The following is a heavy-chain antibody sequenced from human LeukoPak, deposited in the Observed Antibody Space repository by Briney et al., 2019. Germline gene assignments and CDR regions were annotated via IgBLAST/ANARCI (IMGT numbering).Heavy chain of an antibody. J-gene: IGHJ4*02. CDR2: IWYDGSNK. V-gene: IGHV3-33*01. Sequence: GRSLRLSCAASGFTFSSYGMHWVRQAPGKGLEWVAVIWYDGSNKYYADYVKGRFTISRDNSKNTLYLQMHSLSAEDTAVYSCARDTPYGSGSYWDYWGPGTLVTVSS. D-gene: IGHD3-10*01. CDR1: GFTFSSYG. CDR3: ARDTPYGSGSYWDY.